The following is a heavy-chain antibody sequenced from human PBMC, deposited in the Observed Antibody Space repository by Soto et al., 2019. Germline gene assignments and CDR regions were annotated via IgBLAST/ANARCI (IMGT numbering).Heavy chain of an antibody. D-gene: IGHD2-21*02. Sequence: PGGSLRLSCAASGFTFSSYGMHWVRQAPGKGLEWVAVISYDGSNKYYADSVKGRFTISRDNSKNTLYLQMNSLRAEDTAVYYCAKDTLSSGEAYCGGDCSVSDYYGMDVWGQGTTVTVSS. J-gene: IGHJ6*02. V-gene: IGHV3-30*18. CDR2: ISYDGSNK. CDR3: AKDTLSSGEAYCGGDCSVSDYYGMDV. CDR1: GFTFSSYG.